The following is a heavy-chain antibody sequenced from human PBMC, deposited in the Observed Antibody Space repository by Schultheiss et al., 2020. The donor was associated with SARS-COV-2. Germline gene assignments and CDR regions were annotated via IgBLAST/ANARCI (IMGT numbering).Heavy chain of an antibody. Sequence: GGSLRLSCAASGFTFSDHDMAWIRQAPGRGLEWVSFISRGGATIYYADSVKGRFTISRDNAKNSVYLQMNRLRAEDTAVYYCAKDQFLTTSFFFVYWGQGTLVTVSS. CDR3: AKDQFLTTSFFFVY. D-gene: IGHD4-11*01. CDR1: GFTFSDHD. CDR2: ISRGGATI. V-gene: IGHV3-11*01. J-gene: IGHJ4*02.